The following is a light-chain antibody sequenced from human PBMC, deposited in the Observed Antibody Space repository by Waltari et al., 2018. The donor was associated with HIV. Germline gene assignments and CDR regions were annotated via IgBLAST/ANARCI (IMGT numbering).Light chain of an antibody. J-gene: IGKJ3*01. Sequence: EIVLTQSPGTLPLSPGEGATLSCRASQRLPSNYLAWYLHKPGQAPRLRIYGASFRATGIPDRFSGSGSGTDFTLTISRLEPEDFATYFCQQYGSSATFGPGTKVDI. CDR3: QQYGSSAT. V-gene: IGKV3-20*01. CDR1: QRLPSNY. CDR2: GAS.